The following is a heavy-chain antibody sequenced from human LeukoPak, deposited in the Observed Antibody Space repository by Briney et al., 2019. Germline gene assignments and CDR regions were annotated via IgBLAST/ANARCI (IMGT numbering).Heavy chain of an antibody. D-gene: IGHD2-2*01. Sequence: GGSLRLSCAASGFIFSHHGMNWVRQAPGKGLEWVSGISGSGGSTYYADSVKGRFTISRDNSENTLFLQMNSLRAEDRAVYYCAKDSLRTVPKASFDSWGQGTLVTVSS. V-gene: IGHV3-23*01. CDR3: AKDSLRTVPKASFDS. CDR1: GFIFSHHG. CDR2: ISGSGGST. J-gene: IGHJ4*02.